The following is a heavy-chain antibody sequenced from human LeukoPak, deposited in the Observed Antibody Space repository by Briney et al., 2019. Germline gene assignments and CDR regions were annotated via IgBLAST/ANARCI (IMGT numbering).Heavy chain of an antibody. Sequence: SETLSLTCAVYGGSFSSYYWGWIRQPPGKGLEWIGSIYYSGSTYYNPSLKSRVTISVDTSKNQFSLKLSSVTAADTAVYYCARLYSGYAYFDYWGQGTLVTVSS. CDR1: GGSFSSYY. V-gene: IGHV4-39*01. CDR3: ARLYSGYAYFDY. D-gene: IGHD5-12*01. CDR2: IYYSGST. J-gene: IGHJ4*02.